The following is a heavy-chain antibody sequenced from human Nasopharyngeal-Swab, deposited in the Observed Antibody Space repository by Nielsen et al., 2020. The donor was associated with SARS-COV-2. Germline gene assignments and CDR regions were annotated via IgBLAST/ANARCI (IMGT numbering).Heavy chain of an antibody. J-gene: IGHJ6*02. CDR1: GFTFSSYW. D-gene: IGHD6-13*01. CDR3: ARDLGYVSPGGYFYYQGMDV. V-gene: IGHV3-7*01. Sequence: GESLKISCAASGFTFSSYWMSWVRQAPGKGLEWVANIKQDGSEKYYVDSVKGRFTISRDNAKNSLYLQMNSLRAEDTAVYYCARDLGYVSPGGYFYYQGMDVWGPGTTVTVSS. CDR2: IKQDGSEK.